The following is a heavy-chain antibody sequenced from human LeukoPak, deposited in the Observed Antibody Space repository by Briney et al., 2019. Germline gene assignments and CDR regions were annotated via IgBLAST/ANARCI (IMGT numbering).Heavy chain of an antibody. CDR3: ARSTYYYGSGSYYPYYFDH. Sequence: SETLSLTCAVYGGSFSGYYWSWIRQPPGKGLEWIGEINHSGSTNYNPSLKSRVTISVDTSKNQFSLKLSSVTAADTAVYYCARSTYYYGSGSYYPYYFDHWGQGTLVTVSS. D-gene: IGHD3-10*01. V-gene: IGHV4-34*01. CDR2: INHSGST. J-gene: IGHJ4*02. CDR1: GGSFSGYY.